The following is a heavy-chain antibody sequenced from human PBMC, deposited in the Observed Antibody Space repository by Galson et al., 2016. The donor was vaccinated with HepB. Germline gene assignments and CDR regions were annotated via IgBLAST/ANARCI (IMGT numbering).Heavy chain of an antibody. CDR2: IHWNDDK. J-gene: IGHJ4*02. V-gene: IGHV2-5*01. CDR1: GVSLRSSGVG. CDR3: AHGELKYFDWFFHGLPY. D-gene: IGHD3-9*01. Sequence: PALVKPTQTLTLTCTLSGVSLRSSGVGVGWIRQPPGKALEWLALIHWNDDKRYSPSLKDRLTIVKDTSKNLVILTLTNVDPGDKATYYGAHGELKYFDWFFHGLPYWGPGTLVTVSS.